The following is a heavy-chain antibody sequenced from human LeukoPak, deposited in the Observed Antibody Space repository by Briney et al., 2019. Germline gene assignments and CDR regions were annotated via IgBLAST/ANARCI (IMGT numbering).Heavy chain of an antibody. CDR2: IYYSGST. D-gene: IGHD3-3*01. CDR1: GGSISSGGYY. CDR3: ARASPGYDFWSGYNPSQYFDY. Sequence: SETLSLTCTVSGGSISSGGYYWSWIRRHPGKGLEWIGYIYYSGSTYYNPSLKSRVTISVDTSKNQFSLKLSSVTAADTAVYYCARASPGYDFWSGYNPSQYFDYWGQGTLVTVSS. V-gene: IGHV4-31*03. J-gene: IGHJ4*02.